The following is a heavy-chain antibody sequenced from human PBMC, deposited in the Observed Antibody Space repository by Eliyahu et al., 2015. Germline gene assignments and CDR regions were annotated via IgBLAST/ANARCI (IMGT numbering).Heavy chain of an antibody. CDR3: ARDPRNSAFDI. V-gene: IGHV3-7*01. Sequence: QPGGSLRLSCAASGFTFXNFWMSWVRQAPGKGLXXXTNMNEDGSVKNYMDXVKGRFTISRDNAKNSLYLQMNSLRAEDTAIYYCARDPRNSAFDIWGQGTMVTVSS. J-gene: IGHJ3*02. CDR2: MNEDGSVK. D-gene: IGHD4-11*01. CDR1: GFTFXNFW.